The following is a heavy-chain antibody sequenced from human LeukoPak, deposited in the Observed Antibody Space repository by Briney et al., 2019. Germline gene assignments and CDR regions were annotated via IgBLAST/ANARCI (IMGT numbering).Heavy chain of an antibody. J-gene: IGHJ4*02. Sequence: PGGSLRLSCAASGFTVSSSCLTWVRQAPGKGLEWVSVIYSGGPTYYADSVKGRFTISRDNSKNTLYLQMNSLGAEDTAVYYCAKLTGTNYYFDYWGQGTLVTVSS. CDR3: AKLTGTNYYFDY. V-gene: IGHV3-66*04. D-gene: IGHD7-27*01. CDR2: IYSGGPT. CDR1: GFTVSSSC.